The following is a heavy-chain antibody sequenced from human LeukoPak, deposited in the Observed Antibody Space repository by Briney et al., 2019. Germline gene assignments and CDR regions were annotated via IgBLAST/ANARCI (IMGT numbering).Heavy chain of an antibody. CDR3: ARDMRRVAGSSGYYYYYYMDV. V-gene: IGHV3-7*01. Sequence: RGSLRPSSAASGFTFRSYWMSCVRQAPGKGLEWVANIKQDGSEKYYVDSVKGRFTISRDNAKNSLYLQMNSLRAEDTAVYYCARDMRRVAGSSGYYYYYYMDVWGKGTTVTVSS. D-gene: IGHD3-10*01. CDR2: IKQDGSEK. CDR1: GFTFRSYW. J-gene: IGHJ6*03.